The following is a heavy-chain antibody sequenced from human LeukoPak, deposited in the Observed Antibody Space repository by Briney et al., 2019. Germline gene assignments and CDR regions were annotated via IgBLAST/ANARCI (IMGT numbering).Heavy chain of an antibody. V-gene: IGHV3-21*01. D-gene: IGHD4-23*01. Sequence: PGGSLRLSCAASGFTFSSYSMNWLRQTPGKGLEWVSSISSRSSYIYYGDSVKGRFTISRDNAKSSLFPQMNSLRAEDTAIYYCARDDFGGDFDFWGQGTLVTVSS. CDR1: GFTFSSYS. CDR2: ISSRSSYI. CDR3: ARDDFGGDFDF. J-gene: IGHJ4*02.